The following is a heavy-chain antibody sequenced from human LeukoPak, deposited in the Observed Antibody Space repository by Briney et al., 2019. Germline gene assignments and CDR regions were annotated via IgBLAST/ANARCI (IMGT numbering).Heavy chain of an antibody. D-gene: IGHD3-9*01. Sequence: SETLSLTCAVYGGSFSGYYWSWIHQPPGKGLEWIGEINHSGSTNYNPSLKSRVTISVDTSKNQFSLKLSSVTAADTAVYYCARGKLYDILTGPSQYYFDYWGQGTLVTVSS. CDR3: ARGKLYDILTGPSQYYFDY. J-gene: IGHJ4*02. CDR2: INHSGST. CDR1: GGSFSGYY. V-gene: IGHV4-34*01.